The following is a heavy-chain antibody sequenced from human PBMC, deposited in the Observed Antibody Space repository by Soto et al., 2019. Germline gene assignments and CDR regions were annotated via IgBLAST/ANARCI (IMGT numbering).Heavy chain of an antibody. V-gene: IGHV1-2*04. CDR1: VYTFTSYA. J-gene: IGHJ5*02. Sequence: ASVKVSCKASVYTFTSYAMHWVRQAPGQRLDGMGWINPNSGGTNYAQKFQGWVTMTRDTSISTAYMELSRLRSDDTAVYYCARSGYDILTGYYNQSYNWFDPWGQGTLVTVSS. CDR2: INPNSGGT. D-gene: IGHD3-9*01. CDR3: ARSGYDILTGYYNQSYNWFDP.